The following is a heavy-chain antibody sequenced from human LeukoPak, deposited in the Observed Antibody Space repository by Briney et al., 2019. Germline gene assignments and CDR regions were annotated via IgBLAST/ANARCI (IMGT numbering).Heavy chain of an antibody. J-gene: IGHJ3*02. Sequence: PGGSLRLSCAASGFTFSSYAMSGVRQAPGKGLEWVSAISGSGGSTYYAASVKGRFTISRDNSKNTLYLQMNSLRAEDTAVYYCAKFFRRNYYDSSGYEHDAFDIWGQGTMVTVSS. D-gene: IGHD3-22*01. CDR3: AKFFRRNYYDSSGYEHDAFDI. CDR2: ISGSGGST. CDR1: GFTFSSYA. V-gene: IGHV3-23*01.